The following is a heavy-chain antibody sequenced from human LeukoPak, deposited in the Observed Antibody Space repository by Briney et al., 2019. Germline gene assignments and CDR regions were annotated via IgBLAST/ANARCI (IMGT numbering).Heavy chain of an antibody. D-gene: IGHD5-18*01. CDR3: AAVDTAMAFDY. CDR1: GGSISSYY. V-gene: IGHV4-59*01. J-gene: IGHJ4*02. CDR2: IYYSGST. Sequence: SETLSLTCTVSGGSISSYYWSWIRQPPGKGLEWIGYIYYSGSTNYNPSLKSRVTISVDTSKNQFSQKLSSVTAADTAVYYCAAVDTAMAFDYWGQGTLVTVSS.